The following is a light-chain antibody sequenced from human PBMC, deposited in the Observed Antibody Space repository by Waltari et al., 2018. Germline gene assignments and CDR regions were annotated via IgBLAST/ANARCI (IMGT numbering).Light chain of an antibody. CDR1: QGVGSY. Sequence: AIRLTQSPSPIAPSTGARVTITCRASQGVGSYLAWYQQKSGRAPKLLLYAASSLEAEVPSRFGGSGSGTDFTLTISCLQSEDFASYFCQQYYSYPVTFGQGTRV. CDR2: AAS. V-gene: IGKV1-8*01. J-gene: IGKJ1*01. CDR3: QQYYSYPVT.